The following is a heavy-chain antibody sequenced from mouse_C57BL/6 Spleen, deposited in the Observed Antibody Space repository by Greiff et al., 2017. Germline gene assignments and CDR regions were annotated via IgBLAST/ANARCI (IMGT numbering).Heavy chain of an antibody. CDR3: ARYISYYYYLYYSMDY. D-gene: IGHD2-4*01. Sequence: EVTLVESGGGLVQPGGSLSLSCAASGFTFTDYYMSWVRQPPGKALEWLGFIRNKANGYTTEYSASVKGRFTISRDNYQSILYLQMNALRAEDSATYYCARYISYYYYLYYSMDYWGQGTSVTVSS. CDR1: GFTFTDYY. CDR2: IRNKANGYTT. V-gene: IGHV7-3*01. J-gene: IGHJ4*01.